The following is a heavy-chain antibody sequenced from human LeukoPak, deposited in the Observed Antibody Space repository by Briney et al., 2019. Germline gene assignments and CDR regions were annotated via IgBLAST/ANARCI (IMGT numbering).Heavy chain of an antibody. CDR1: GYTFTSHY. D-gene: IGHD1-26*01. CDR3: ARDSSSGSYWVQFDY. CDR2: IIPIFGTA. V-gene: IGHV1-69*13. J-gene: IGHJ4*02. Sequence: GASVMVSCKASGYTFTSHYMHWVRQAPGQGLEWMGGIIPIFGTANYAQKFQGRVTITADESTSTAYMELSSLRSEDTAVYYCARDSSSGSYWVQFDYWGQGTLVTVSS.